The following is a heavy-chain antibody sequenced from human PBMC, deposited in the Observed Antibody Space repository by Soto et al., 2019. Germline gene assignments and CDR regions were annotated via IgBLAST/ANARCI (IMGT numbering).Heavy chain of an antibody. Sequence: QVQLQESGPILVKPSQTLSLTCTVSGGSISSVYDCWSWVRQPPDKGLVWIGHIYNGGRTYNNPSLTSRLTISVDTSKNQFSLQLRSVSAADTAVYYCARGPSGDKVDYWGQGTLVTVSS. J-gene: IGHJ4*02. D-gene: IGHD7-27*01. CDR1: GGSISSVYDC. V-gene: IGHV4-30-4*01. CDR3: ARGPSGDKVDY. CDR2: IYNGGRT.